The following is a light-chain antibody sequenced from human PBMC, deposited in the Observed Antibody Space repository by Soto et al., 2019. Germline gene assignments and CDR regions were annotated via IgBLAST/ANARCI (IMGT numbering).Light chain of an antibody. CDR3: ATWDDSLSAAG. CDR2: ANN. J-gene: IGLJ1*01. Sequence: QSVLTQPPSVSAAPGQTVTISCSGTSSNIGNNYVSWYQHLPGTAPKLLISANNNRPSGIPDRFSGSKSGTSATLAITGLQTGDEADYYCATWDDSLSAAGFGPGTKLTVL. CDR1: SSNIGNNY. V-gene: IGLV1-51*01.